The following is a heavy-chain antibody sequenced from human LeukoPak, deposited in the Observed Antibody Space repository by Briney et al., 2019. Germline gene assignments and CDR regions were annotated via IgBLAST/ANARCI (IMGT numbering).Heavy chain of an antibody. D-gene: IGHD3-3*01. CDR2: VIPILGIA. V-gene: IGHV1-69*04. Sequence: ASVKVSFKASGGTFSSYAISWVRQAPGQGLEWMGRVIPILGIANYAQKFQGRVTITADKSTSTAYMELSSLRSEDTAVYYCARVGYESSFDYWGQGTLVTVSS. CDR3: ARVGYESSFDY. CDR1: GGTFSSYA. J-gene: IGHJ4*02.